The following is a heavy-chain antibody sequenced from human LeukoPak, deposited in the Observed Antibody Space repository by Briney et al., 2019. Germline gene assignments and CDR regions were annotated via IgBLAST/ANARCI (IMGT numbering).Heavy chain of an antibody. D-gene: IGHD6-19*01. CDR2: INPSGGST. CDR1: GYTFTSYY. V-gene: IGHV1-46*01. CDR3: ARGGRERYSSGWTDAFDI. Sequence: ASVNVSCKASGYTFTSYYMHWVRQAPGQELEWMGIINPSGGSTSYARKFQGRVTMTRDTSTSTVYMELSSLSSEDTAVYYCARGGRERYSSGWTDAFDIWGQGTMVTVSS. J-gene: IGHJ3*02.